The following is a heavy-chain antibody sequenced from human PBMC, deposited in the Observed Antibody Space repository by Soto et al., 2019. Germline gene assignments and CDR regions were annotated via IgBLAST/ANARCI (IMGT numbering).Heavy chain of an antibody. J-gene: IGHJ6*02. CDR2: IKSKTDGGTT. CDR3: TTDQGDIVVVVAPTPNGMDV. V-gene: IGHV3-15*01. Sequence: EVQLVESGGGLVKPGGSLRLSCAASGFTFSNAWMSWVRQAPGKGLEWVGRIKSKTDGGTTDYAAPVKGRFTISRDDSKNTVYLQMNRLKTEDTAVYYCTTDQGDIVVVVAPTPNGMDVWGQGTTVTVSS. D-gene: IGHD2-15*01. CDR1: GFTFSNAW.